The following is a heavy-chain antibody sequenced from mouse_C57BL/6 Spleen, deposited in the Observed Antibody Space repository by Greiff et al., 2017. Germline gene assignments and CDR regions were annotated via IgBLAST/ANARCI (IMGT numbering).Heavy chain of an antibody. CDR2: FHPYNDDT. CDR3: AIHYYGSSGDYFDY. V-gene: IGHV1-47*01. CDR1: GYTFTTYP. D-gene: IGHD1-1*01. Sequence: QVQLQQSGAELVKPGASVKMSCKASGYTFTTYPIEWMKQNHGKSLEWIGNFHPYNDDTKYNEKFKGKATLTVEKSSRTVYLELSRLTSDDSAVYYCAIHYYGSSGDYFDYWGQGTTLTVSS. J-gene: IGHJ2*01.